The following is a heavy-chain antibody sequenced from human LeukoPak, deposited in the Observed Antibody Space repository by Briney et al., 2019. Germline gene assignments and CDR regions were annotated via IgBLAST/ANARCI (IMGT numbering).Heavy chain of an antibody. CDR1: RFTFSNYG. CDR3: ARDGQLEGSPFDY. CDR2: IWYGGSNR. V-gene: IGHV3-33*01. D-gene: IGHD2-2*01. J-gene: IGHJ4*02. Sequence: GGSLRLSCAASRFTFSNYGMHWVRQSPGKGLEWVAAIWYGGSNRWFADSVKGRFSISRDNSKDTLYLQMNSLRAEDTAVYYCARDGQLEGSPFDYWGQGTLVTVSS.